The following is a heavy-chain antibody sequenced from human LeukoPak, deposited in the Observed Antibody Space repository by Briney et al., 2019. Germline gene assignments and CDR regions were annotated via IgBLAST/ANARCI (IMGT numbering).Heavy chain of an antibody. J-gene: IGHJ4*02. CDR1: GYTFTSHY. Sequence: ASVKVSCKASGYTFTSHYMHWVRQAPEKGLEWMGIINPTCGSTSYAQKFQGRVTMTRDTSTSTDYMELSSLTYEDTAVYYCARDYRDVLLWFGELSKWGQGTLVTVSS. CDR3: ARDYRDVLLWFGELSK. V-gene: IGHV1-46*01. CDR2: INPTCGST. D-gene: IGHD3-10*01.